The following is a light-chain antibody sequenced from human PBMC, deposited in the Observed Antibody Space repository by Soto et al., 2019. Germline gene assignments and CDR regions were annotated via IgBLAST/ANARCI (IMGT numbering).Light chain of an antibody. CDR3: QQYGSSGT. J-gene: IGKJ1*01. CDR1: QSVSNNY. CDR2: GAS. Sequence: EIVFTQSPGTLSLSPGERATLSCRASQSVSNNYLAWYQPKPGQAPRLLIYGASNRATGIPDRLSGSGSGTDFTLPIRRLEPEDSAVSYCQQYGSSGTFGQGTKVDI. V-gene: IGKV3-20*01.